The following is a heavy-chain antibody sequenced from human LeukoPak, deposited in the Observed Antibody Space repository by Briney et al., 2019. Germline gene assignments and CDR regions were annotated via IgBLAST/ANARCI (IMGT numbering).Heavy chain of an antibody. D-gene: IGHD6-13*01. CDR2: NNPNSGGT. V-gene: IGHV1-2*02. Sequence: ASVKVSCKASVYTFTGYYIHWVRQAPGQGLEWMGWNNPNSGGTNYAQKFQGRVTMTRDTSISTAYMELSRLRSDDTAVYYCARDSDSRSWYGPKGYYGMDVWGQGTTVTVSS. CDR1: VYTFTGYY. J-gene: IGHJ6*02. CDR3: ARDSDSRSWYGPKGYYGMDV.